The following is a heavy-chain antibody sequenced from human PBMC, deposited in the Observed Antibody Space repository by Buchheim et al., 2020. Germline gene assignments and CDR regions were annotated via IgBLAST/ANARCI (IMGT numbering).Heavy chain of an antibody. D-gene: IGHD4-23*01. Sequence: QVQLVQSGAEVKKPGASVKVSCKASGYTFSDYGISWVRQAPGQGLEWMGWISPYSGYTKYAQKFQGGVTMTTDTSTSTAYLDLRSLRSDDTAVYYCARGSDYGGNSDVVGYWGQGTL. CDR1: GYTFSDYG. CDR2: ISPYSGYT. V-gene: IGHV1-18*01. CDR3: ARGSDYGGNSDVVGY. J-gene: IGHJ4*02.